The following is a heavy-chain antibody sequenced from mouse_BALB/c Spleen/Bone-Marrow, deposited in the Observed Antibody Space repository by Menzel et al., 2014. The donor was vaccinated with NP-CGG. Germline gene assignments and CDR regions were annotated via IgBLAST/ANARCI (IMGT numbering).Heavy chain of an antibody. CDR2: ISYSGNT. D-gene: IGHD1-1*01. V-gene: IGHV3-2*02. J-gene: IGHJ2*01. CDR1: GYSITSDYV. Sequence: VQLQQSGPGLVKPSQSLSLTCTVTGYSITSDYVWNWIRQFPGNKLEWMGYISYSGNTSYNPSLKSRISITRDTSKSQFFLQLNSVTTEDTATYYCARFPYYGSRSFDYWGQGTTLTVSS. CDR3: ARFPYYGSRSFDY.